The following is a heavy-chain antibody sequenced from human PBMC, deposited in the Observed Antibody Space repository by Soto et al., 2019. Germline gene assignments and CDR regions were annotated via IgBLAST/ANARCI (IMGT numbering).Heavy chain of an antibody. V-gene: IGHV3-74*01. J-gene: IGHJ6*02. CDR3: ARDLLAQGSGSYYKPNYYYYGMDV. D-gene: IGHD3-10*01. CDR2: INSDGSST. Sequence: PAGSLRLSCAASGFTFSSYWMHWVRQAPGKGLVWVSRINSDGSSTSYADSVKGRFTISRDNAKNTLYLQMNSLRAEDTAVYYCARDLLAQGSGSYYKPNYYYYGMDVWGQGTTVTVSS. CDR1: GFTFSSYW.